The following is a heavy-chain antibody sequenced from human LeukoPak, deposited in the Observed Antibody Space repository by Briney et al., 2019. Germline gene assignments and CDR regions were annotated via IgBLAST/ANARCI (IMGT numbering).Heavy chain of an antibody. J-gene: IGHJ4*02. CDR2: IYYSGST. CDR1: GGSISGSSYY. Sequence: SETLSLTCTVSGGSISGSSYYWGWIRQPPGKGLEWIGSIYYSGSTYYNPSLKSRVTISVDTSKNQFSLKLSSVTAADTAVYYCAARPVQGIVAGDYWGQGTLVTVSS. CDR3: AARPVQGIVAGDY. V-gene: IGHV4-39*01. D-gene: IGHD2-21*01.